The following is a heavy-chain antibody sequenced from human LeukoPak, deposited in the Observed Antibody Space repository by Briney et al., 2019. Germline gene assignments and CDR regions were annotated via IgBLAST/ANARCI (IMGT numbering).Heavy chain of an antibody. CDR3: AREEGAIVLMVYASYYFDY. CDR2: IKQDGSEK. CDR1: GFTFSSYW. Sequence: GGSLRLSCAASGFTFSSYWMSWVRQAPGKGLERVANIKQDGSEKYYVDSVKGRFTISRDNAKNSLYLQMNSLRAEDTAVYYCAREEGAIVLMVYASYYFDYWGQGTLVTVSS. D-gene: IGHD2-8*01. V-gene: IGHV3-7*01. J-gene: IGHJ4*02.